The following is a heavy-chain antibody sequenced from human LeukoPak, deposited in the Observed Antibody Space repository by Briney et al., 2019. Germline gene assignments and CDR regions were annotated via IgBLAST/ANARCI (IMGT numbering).Heavy chain of an antibody. CDR2: ISRSGDST. J-gene: IGHJ4*02. CDR1: GFTFGSYA. CDR3: ARYSGIVTTTPTVFDY. V-gene: IGHV3-23*01. Sequence: GGSLRLSCEASGFTFGSYAMSWARQAPGKGLEWVSTISRSGDSTSYSDSVKGRISISRDNSKNTVSLRLNSLRAEDTAVYYCARYSGIVTTTPTVFDYWGQGTLVTVSS. D-gene: IGHD5-12*01.